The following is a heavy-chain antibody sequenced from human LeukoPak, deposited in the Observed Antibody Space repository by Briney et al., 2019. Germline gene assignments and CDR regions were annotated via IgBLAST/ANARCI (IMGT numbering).Heavy chain of an antibody. V-gene: IGHV4-34*01. J-gene: IGHJ4*02. CDR1: GGSISSYY. CDR2: INHSGST. CDR3: ARGPFRPFDY. Sequence: SETLSLTCTVSGGSISSYYWSWIRQPPGKRLEWIGEINHSGSTNYNPSLKSRVTISVDTSKNQFSLKLNSVTAADTAVYYCARGPFRPFDYWGQGTLVTVSS.